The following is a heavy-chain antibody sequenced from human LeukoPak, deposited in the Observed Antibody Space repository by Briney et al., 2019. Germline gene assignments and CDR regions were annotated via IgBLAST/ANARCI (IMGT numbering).Heavy chain of an antibody. Sequence: GGSLRLSCAASGFTFTNYWMHWVRQAPGKGLVWVSHINTDGSSTNYADSVKGRFTISRDNAKNTLYLQMNSLRAEDTAVYYCARDPSAYFDYWGQGTLVTVSS. CDR1: GFTFTNYW. CDR3: ARDPSAYFDY. D-gene: IGHD3-16*01. CDR2: INTDGSST. V-gene: IGHV3-74*01. J-gene: IGHJ4*02.